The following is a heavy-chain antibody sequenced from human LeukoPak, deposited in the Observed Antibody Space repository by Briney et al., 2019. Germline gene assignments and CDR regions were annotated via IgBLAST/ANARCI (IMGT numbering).Heavy chain of an antibody. V-gene: IGHV4-4*09. CDR3: ASVSSGSKLGHSYFQP. J-gene: IGHJ1*01. CDR2: IYTSGST. Sequence: PSETLSLTCTVSGGSISSYYWSWIRQPPGEGLEWIGYIYTSGSTNYNPSLKSRVTISVDTSNNQFTLKLSSVTAADTAVYYCASVSSGSKLGHSYFQPWGQGTLVTVSS. CDR1: GGSISSYY. D-gene: IGHD3-22*01.